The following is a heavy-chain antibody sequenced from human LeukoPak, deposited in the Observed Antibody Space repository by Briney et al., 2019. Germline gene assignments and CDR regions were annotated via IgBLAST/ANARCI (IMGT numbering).Heavy chain of an antibody. V-gene: IGHV3-74*01. CDR2: INTDGSST. CDR3: ARGIIYGGNSQAFDI. CDR1: GFTFSSYW. D-gene: IGHD4-23*01. Sequence: GGSLRLSCAASGFTFSSYWMHWVRQAPGKGLVWVSRINTDGSSTSYADSVKGRFTISRDNAKNTLYLQMNSLRAEDTAVYYCARGIIYGGNSQAFDIWGQGTMVTVSS. J-gene: IGHJ3*02.